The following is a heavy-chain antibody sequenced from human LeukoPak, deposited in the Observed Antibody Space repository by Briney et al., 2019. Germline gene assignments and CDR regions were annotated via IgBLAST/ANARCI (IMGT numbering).Heavy chain of an antibody. CDR2: IKQDGSDK. Sequence: GGSLRLSCAASGFTFTKYWMTWVRQAPGKGLEWVGNIKQDGSDKNYMDSAKGRFTISRDNTKNSVYLQMSSLRAEDTAVYYCAREVWGPEYWGQGTLVTVSS. CDR3: AREVWGPEY. J-gene: IGHJ4*02. D-gene: IGHD1-14*01. V-gene: IGHV3-7*01. CDR1: GFTFTKYW.